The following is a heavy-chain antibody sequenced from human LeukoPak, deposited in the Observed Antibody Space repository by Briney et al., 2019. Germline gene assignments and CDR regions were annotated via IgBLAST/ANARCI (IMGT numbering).Heavy chain of an antibody. CDR2: ISGSGGST. V-gene: IGHV3-23*01. CDR3: AKDRHYYDSSGYYYWNFDL. Sequence: GGSLRLSCAGSGFTFSSYAMSWVRQAPGKGLEWVSAISGSGGSTYYADSVKGRFTISRDNSKNTLYLQMNSLRAEDTAVYYCAKDRHYYDSSGYYYWNFDLWGRGTLVTVPS. CDR1: GFTFSSYA. J-gene: IGHJ2*01. D-gene: IGHD3-22*01.